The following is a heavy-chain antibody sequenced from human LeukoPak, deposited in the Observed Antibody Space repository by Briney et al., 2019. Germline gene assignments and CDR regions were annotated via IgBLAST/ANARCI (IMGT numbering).Heavy chain of an antibody. CDR3: ARYSSDWVFDY. D-gene: IGHD6-19*01. V-gene: IGHV4-4*07. Sequence: PSETLSLTCTVSGGSISSYYWNWIRQPAGKGLEWIGRIYTSGSTNYNPSLRSRVTMSVDTSKNQFSLKLSSVTAADTAIYYCARYSSDWVFDYWGQGTLVTVSP. CDR1: GGSISSYY. J-gene: IGHJ4*02. CDR2: IYTSGST.